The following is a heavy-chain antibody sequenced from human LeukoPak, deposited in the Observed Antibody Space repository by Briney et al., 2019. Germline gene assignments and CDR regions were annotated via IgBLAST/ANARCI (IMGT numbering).Heavy chain of an antibody. J-gene: IGHJ3*02. CDR1: GGSISSSN. CDR2: ISSSSSYI. Sequence: PSETLSLTCAVSGGSISSSNWWSWVRQPPGKGLEWVSSISSSSSYIYYADSVKGRFTISRDNAKNSLYLQMNSLRAEDTAVYYCVRSDYSSDAFDIWGQGTMVTVSS. CDR3: VRSDYSSDAFDI. V-gene: IGHV3-21*01. D-gene: IGHD6-13*01.